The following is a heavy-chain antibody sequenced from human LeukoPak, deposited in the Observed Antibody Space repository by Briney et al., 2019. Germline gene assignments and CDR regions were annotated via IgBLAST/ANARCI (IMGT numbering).Heavy chain of an antibody. Sequence: ASLKVSCKASGYTFTSYYMHWVRQAPGQGLEWMGIINPSGGSTSYAQKFRGRVTMTRDTSTSTVYMELSSLRSEDTAVYYCASCRDYDILTGYFDYWGQGTLVTVSS. J-gene: IGHJ4*02. CDR3: ASCRDYDILTGYFDY. CDR1: GYTFTSYY. V-gene: IGHV1-46*01. CDR2: INPSGGST. D-gene: IGHD3-9*01.